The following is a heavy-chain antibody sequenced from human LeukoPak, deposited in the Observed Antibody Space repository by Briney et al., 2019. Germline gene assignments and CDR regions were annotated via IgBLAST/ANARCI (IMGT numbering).Heavy chain of an antibody. CDR2: INQSGST. CDR1: GGSFSGYY. Sequence: SGTLSLTCAVYGGSFSGYYWSWIRQTPGKGLEWIGEINQSGSTNYNPSLKSRVTISVDTSKNQFSLKLSSVTAADTAVYYCARGTGWDCSSTSCYPWYFDLWGRGTLVTVSS. V-gene: IGHV4-34*01. D-gene: IGHD2-2*01. CDR3: ARGTGWDCSSTSCYPWYFDL. J-gene: IGHJ2*01.